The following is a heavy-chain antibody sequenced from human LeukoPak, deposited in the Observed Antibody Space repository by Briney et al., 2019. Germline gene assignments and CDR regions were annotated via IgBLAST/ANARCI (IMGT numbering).Heavy chain of an antibody. Sequence: GGSLRLSCVASGFTFSSYGMHWVRQAPGKGLEWVAVISYDGSNKYYADSVKGRFTISRDNSKNTLYLQMNSLRAEDTAVYYCAKSYSYGYTLDYWGQGTLVTVSS. V-gene: IGHV3-30*18. CDR1: GFTFSSYG. CDR2: ISYDGSNK. D-gene: IGHD5-18*01. CDR3: AKSYSYGYTLDY. J-gene: IGHJ4*02.